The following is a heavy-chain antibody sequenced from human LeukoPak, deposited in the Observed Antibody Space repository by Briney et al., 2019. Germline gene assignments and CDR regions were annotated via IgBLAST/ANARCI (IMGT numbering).Heavy chain of an antibody. Sequence: GGSLGLSCVGSGFTYTDYWMHWFRQAPGKGPVWVSRINPDGTIIDYADSVKGRFSISRDNAKNLLYLQMNGLRADDTAVYYCAKDLSWNTADRWGQGILVTVSS. CDR1: GFTYTDYW. CDR3: AKDLSWNTADR. D-gene: IGHD5-18*01. V-gene: IGHV3-74*01. J-gene: IGHJ5*02. CDR2: INPDGTII.